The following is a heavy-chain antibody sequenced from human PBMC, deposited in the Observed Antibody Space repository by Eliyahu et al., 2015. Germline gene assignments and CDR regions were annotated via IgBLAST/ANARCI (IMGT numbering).Heavy chain of an antibody. Sequence: EVQLVESGGVVVQXRGSXRLSCAAXGFPFAXYTMHWVRQVPGKGLEWVSLIGWNGVRTYYADSVKGRFTISRDNSKNSLYLQMNSLRTEDTAFYYCAKDQSHMGYAAVDYWGQGTLVTVSS. J-gene: IGHJ4*02. CDR2: IGWNGVRT. D-gene: IGHD5-12*01. V-gene: IGHV3-43*01. CDR3: AKDQSHMGYAAVDY. CDR1: GFPFAXYT.